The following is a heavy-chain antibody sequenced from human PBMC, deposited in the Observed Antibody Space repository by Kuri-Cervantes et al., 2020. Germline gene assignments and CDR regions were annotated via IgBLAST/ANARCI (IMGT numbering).Heavy chain of an antibody. Sequence: GESLKISCAASGFTFSSYWMHWVRQAPGKGLVWVSRINSDGSSTSYADSVKGRFTISRDNAKNTLYLQMNSLRAEDTAVYYCARGGYSYGYPIFLFDYWGQGTLVTVSS. CDR2: INSDGSST. V-gene: IGHV3-74*01. CDR1: GFTFSSYW. J-gene: IGHJ4*02. CDR3: ARGGYSYGYPIFLFDY. D-gene: IGHD5-18*01.